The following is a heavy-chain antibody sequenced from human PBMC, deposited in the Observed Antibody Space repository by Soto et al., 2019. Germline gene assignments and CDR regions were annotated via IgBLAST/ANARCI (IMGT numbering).Heavy chain of an antibody. CDR2: VYTSGTT. D-gene: IGHD1-26*01. CDR3: AREGSGSFYVDD. Sequence: SETLSLTCTVSGDYINSYWWRWIRQSAGKGLEWIGRVYTSGTTNYNPSLKSRVTMSVDTSRNQFSLKLSSVTAADTAIYYCAREGSGSFYVDDWGQGTLVTVSS. J-gene: IGHJ4*02. CDR1: GDYINSYW. V-gene: IGHV4-4*07.